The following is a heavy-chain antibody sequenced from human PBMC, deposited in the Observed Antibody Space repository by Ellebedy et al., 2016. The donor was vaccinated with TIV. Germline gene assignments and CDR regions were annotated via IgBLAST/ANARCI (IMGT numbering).Heavy chain of an antibody. V-gene: IGHV4-4*07. CDR3: ARLYGDYYFDY. D-gene: IGHD4-17*01. CDR2: IYSSGST. Sequence: MPPETLSLTCSVSGGSISNHYWSWIRQPAGKGLEWIGRIYSSGSTNDNPSLKSRLTMSVDTSRNQFSLKLSSVTAADTAVYYCARLYGDYYFDYWGQGTLVTVSS. J-gene: IGHJ4*02. CDR1: GGSISNHY.